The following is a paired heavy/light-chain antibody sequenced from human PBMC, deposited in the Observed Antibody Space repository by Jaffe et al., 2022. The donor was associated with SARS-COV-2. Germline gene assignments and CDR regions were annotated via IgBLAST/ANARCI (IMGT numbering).Light chain of an antibody. CDR3: SSYTSISTCV. Sequence: QSALTQPASVSGSPGQSITISCTGTSSDVGSYNYVSWYQQYPGKAPKLMIYDVSYRPSGVSNRFSGSKSGNTASLTISGLQAEDEADYYCSSYTSISTCVFGTGTKVTVL. CDR2: DVS. J-gene: IGLJ1*01. V-gene: IGLV2-14*03. CDR1: SSDVGSYNY.
Heavy chain of an antibody. CDR3: AKDYYYGFAAALDI. D-gene: IGHD3-10*01. CDR1: GFTFSTCA. CDR2: ISSSGVDT. Sequence: EVQLVESGGGLVQPGGSLRLSCAASGFTFSTCAMSWVRQPPGKGLEWISVISSSGVDTHYTDSVKGRFTISRDNSKNTLSLQMNSLRAEDTAVYYCAKDYYYGFAAALDIWGQGTVVTVSS. J-gene: IGHJ3*02. V-gene: IGHV3-23*04.